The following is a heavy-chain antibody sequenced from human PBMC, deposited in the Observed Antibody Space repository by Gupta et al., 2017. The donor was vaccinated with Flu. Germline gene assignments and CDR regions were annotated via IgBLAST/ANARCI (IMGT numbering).Heavy chain of an antibody. Sequence: QVQLVQSGAAVKKPGSSVKVSCKASGGTFSRYAFSWVRQAPGQGLEWMGSIFGSPNYAQKFQGRITMTADKSASTAYLDLSNLTSEDTAVYYCARDLRGPYDSWGQGTLVTVSS. CDR3: ARDLRGPYDS. CDR2: IFGSP. J-gene: IGHJ4*02. V-gene: IGHV1-69*06. CDR1: GGTFSRYA.